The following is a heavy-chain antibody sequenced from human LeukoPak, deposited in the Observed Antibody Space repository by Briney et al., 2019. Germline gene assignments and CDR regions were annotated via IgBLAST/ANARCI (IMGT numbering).Heavy chain of an antibody. CDR2: ISAYNGNT. Sequence: EASVKVSCKASGYTFTSYGISWVRQAPGQGLEWMGWISAYNGNTNYAQKLQGRVTMTTDASTSTAYMELSSLRSEDTAVYYCARSGRAAAGPALDAFDIWGQGTMVTVSS. CDR1: GYTFTSYG. V-gene: IGHV1-18*01. D-gene: IGHD6-13*01. CDR3: ARSGRAAAGPALDAFDI. J-gene: IGHJ3*02.